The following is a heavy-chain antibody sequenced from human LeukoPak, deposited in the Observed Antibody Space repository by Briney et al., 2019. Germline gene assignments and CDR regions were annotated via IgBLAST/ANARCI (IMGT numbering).Heavy chain of an antibody. J-gene: IGHJ4*02. D-gene: IGHD7-27*01. CDR2: ISYDGSNK. Sequence: GGSLRLSCAASGFTFSSYGMHWVRQAPGKGLEWVAVISYDGSNKYYADSVKGRFTISRDNSKSTLYLQMNSLRAEDTAVYYCAKDRNWGLLDYWGQGILVTVSS. CDR1: GFTFSSYG. V-gene: IGHV3-30*18. CDR3: AKDRNWGLLDY.